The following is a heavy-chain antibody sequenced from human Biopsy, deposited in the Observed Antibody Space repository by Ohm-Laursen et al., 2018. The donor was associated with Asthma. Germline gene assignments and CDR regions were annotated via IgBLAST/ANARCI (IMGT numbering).Heavy chain of an antibody. V-gene: IGHV3-9*01. D-gene: IGHD1-26*01. CDR2: ISWNSGSI. CDR1: GFTFDDYA. CDR3: AKGEWELLEANFDY. Sequence: SLRFSCAASGFTFDDYAMHWVRQAPGKGLEWVSGISWNSGSIGYADSVKGRFTISRDNAKNSLYLQMNSLRAEDTALYYCAKGEWELLEANFDYWGQGTLVTVSS. J-gene: IGHJ4*02.